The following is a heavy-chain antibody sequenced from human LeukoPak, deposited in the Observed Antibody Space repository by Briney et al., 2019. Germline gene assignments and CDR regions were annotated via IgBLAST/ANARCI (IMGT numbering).Heavy chain of an antibody. CDR3: ARLGYDFWSGYYIGLDY. CDR2: IYPGDSDT. D-gene: IGHD3-3*01. V-gene: IGHV5-51*01. CDR1: GYSFTSYW. J-gene: IGHJ4*02. Sequence: GESLKISCKGSGYSFTSYWIGWVRQMPGKGLEWMGIIYPGDSDTRYSPSFQGQVTISADKSISTAYLQWSSLKASDTAMYYCARLGYDFWSGYYIGLDYWGQGTLVTVSS.